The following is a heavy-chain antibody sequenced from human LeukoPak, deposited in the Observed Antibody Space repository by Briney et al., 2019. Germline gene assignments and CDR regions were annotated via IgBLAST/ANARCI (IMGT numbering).Heavy chain of an antibody. V-gene: IGHV3-30*04. CDR2: ISADGNNK. J-gene: IGHJ4*02. D-gene: IGHD1-20*01. CDR1: GFSFRNYA. CDR3: ARDNSWNDVGFFDF. Sequence: GGSLRLSCAASGFSFRNYAVHWVRQAPGKGLEWVAVISADGNNKFYADSVRGRFTISRDNSKNTVSVQLNSLRAEDTATYFCARDNSWNDVGFFDFWGQGTLVTVSS.